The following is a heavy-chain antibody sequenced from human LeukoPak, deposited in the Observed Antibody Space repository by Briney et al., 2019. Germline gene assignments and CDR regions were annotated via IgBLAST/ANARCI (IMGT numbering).Heavy chain of an antibody. Sequence: GGSLRLSCAASGFTFSSYSMNWVRQAPGKGLEWVSSISSSSSYIYYADSVKGRFTISRDNAKNSLYLQMNSLRAEDTAVYYCAKDAPPDYGDYTYYFDYWGQGTLVTVSS. CDR3: AKDAPPDYGDYTYYFDY. J-gene: IGHJ4*02. CDR1: GFTFSSYS. D-gene: IGHD4-17*01. V-gene: IGHV3-21*04. CDR2: ISSSSSYI.